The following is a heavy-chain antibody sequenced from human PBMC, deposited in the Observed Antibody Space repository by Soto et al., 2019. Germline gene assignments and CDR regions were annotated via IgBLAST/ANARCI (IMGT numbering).Heavy chain of an antibody. CDR3: ARRAVVAVTGSLDNWLDP. J-gene: IGHJ5*02. CDR2: VYSSGST. V-gene: IGHV4-59*01. Sequence: QVQLQESGPGLVKPSETLSLTCTVSGDSITSYNWNWLRQPPGKALEWIGYVYSSGSTNYNPSLKSRDTRSVDTSRNQFSLKVNSVTAADTAVYYCARRAVVAVTGSLDNWLDPWGQGILVTVSS. D-gene: IGHD2-21*01. CDR1: GDSITSYN.